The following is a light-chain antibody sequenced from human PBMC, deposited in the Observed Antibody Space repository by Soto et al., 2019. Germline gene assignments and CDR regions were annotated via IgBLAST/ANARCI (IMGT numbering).Light chain of an antibody. CDR3: QQYGSSRPT. CDR1: QSVRSTY. CDR2: GAS. V-gene: IGKV3-20*01. J-gene: IGKJ1*01. Sequence: SVSPQPPGTLSFSPGERATLSCRASQSVRSTYLAWYQQKPGQAPRLLIYGASSRATGIPDRFSGSGSGTDFTLTISRLEPEDFAVYYCQQYGSSRPTFGQGTKVAI.